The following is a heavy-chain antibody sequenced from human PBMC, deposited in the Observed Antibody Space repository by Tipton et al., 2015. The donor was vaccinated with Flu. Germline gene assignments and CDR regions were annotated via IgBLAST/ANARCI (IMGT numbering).Heavy chain of an antibody. CDR1: GGSISSGSYF. J-gene: IGHJ3*02. CDR2: IYTNGRT. CDR3: ARYRGSNARGEINDAFDI. D-gene: IGHD1-26*01. V-gene: IGHV4-61*02. Sequence: LRLSCIVSGGSISSGSYFWSWIRQPAGKGLQWIGRIYTNGRTNYNPSLESRVSISADTSKNDFSLSLSSVTAADTAMYYCARYRGSNARGEINDAFDISGQGTMVSVSS.